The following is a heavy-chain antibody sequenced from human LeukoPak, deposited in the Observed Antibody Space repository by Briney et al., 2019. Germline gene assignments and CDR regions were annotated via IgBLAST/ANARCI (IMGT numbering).Heavy chain of an antibody. V-gene: IGHV4-59*01. CDR2: IYYSGST. Sequence: SETLSLTCTVSGGSISSYYWGWIRQPPGKGLEWIGYIYYSGSTNYNPSLKSRVTISVDTSKNQFSLKLSSVTAADTAVYYCARDVRYCSGGSCYAYHKNWGQGTLVTVSS. J-gene: IGHJ4*02. CDR1: GGSISSYY. CDR3: ARDVRYCSGGSCYAYHKN. D-gene: IGHD2-15*01.